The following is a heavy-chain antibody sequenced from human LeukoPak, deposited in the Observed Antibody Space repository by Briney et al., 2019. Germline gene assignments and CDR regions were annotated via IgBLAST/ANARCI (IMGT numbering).Heavy chain of an antibody. J-gene: IGHJ5*02. V-gene: IGHV1-2*06. Sequence: ASVKVSCKASGYTFTGYYMHWVRQAPGQGLEWMGRIYPNSGGTNYVQKFQGRVTMTRDTSISTAYMELSRLRSDDTAVYYCARGPPPSLWFGELPGSWFDPWGQGTLVTVSS. CDR2: IYPNSGGT. CDR3: ARGPPPSLWFGELPGSWFDP. CDR1: GYTFTGYY. D-gene: IGHD3-10*01.